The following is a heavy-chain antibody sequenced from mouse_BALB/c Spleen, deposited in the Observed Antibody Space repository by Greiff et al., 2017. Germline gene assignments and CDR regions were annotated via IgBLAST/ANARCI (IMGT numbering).Heavy chain of an antibody. CDR3: ARAHGSSYYFDY. J-gene: IGHJ2*01. D-gene: IGHD1-1*01. CDR1: GFTFTDYY. Sequence: EVQVVESGGGLVQPGGSLRLSCATSGFTFTDYYMSWVRQPPGKALEWLGSIRNKANGYTTEYSASVKGRFTISRDNSQSILYLQMNTLRAEDSATYYCARAHGSSYYFDYWGQGTTLTVSS. CDR2: IRNKANGYTT. V-gene: IGHV7-3*02.